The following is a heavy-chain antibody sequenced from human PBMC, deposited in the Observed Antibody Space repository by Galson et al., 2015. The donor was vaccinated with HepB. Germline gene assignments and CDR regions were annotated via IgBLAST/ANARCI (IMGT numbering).Heavy chain of an antibody. CDR1: GNSFNTYW. J-gene: IGHJ4*02. Sequence: QSGAEVKKPGESLKISCKGSGNSFNTYWIGWVRQMPGRGLEWMGIINPGDSDTRYSPSFQGQVTISADKSISTAYLQWSSLKASDTAMYYCARSPWCTGGTCYLIDYWGQGTLVTVS. CDR3: ARSPWCTGGTCYLIDY. CDR2: INPGDSDT. V-gene: IGHV5-51*03. D-gene: IGHD2-15*01.